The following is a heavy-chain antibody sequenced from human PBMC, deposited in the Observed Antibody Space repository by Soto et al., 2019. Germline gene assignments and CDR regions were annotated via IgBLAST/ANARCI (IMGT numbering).Heavy chain of an antibody. CDR3: ARVRPYYDCWSGYYEDGMDV. CDR1: GYTFTSYA. V-gene: IGHV1-3*01. J-gene: IGHJ6*02. D-gene: IGHD3-3*01. CDR2: INAGNGNT. Sequence: QVQLVQSGAEVKKPGASVKVSCKASGYTFTSYAMHWVRQAPGQRLEWMGWINAGNGNTKYSQKFQGRVTITRDTSASTAYMELSSRRSEDTAVYYCARVRPYYDCWSGYYEDGMDVWGQGTTVTVSS.